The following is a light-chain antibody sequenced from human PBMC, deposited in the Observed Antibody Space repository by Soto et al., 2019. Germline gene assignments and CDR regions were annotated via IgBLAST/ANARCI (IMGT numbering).Light chain of an antibody. Sequence: DIQMTQSPSSLSASVGDSVTITCRASQSIRNYLNWYQQKPGRAPDLLIFAASILHSGVPSRFSGSGSRTDFTLTISGLQPEVCATYYCQQSDSSPYTFGQGTKLEI. J-gene: IGKJ2*01. CDR1: QSIRNY. CDR3: QQSDSSPYT. V-gene: IGKV1-39*01. CDR2: AAS.